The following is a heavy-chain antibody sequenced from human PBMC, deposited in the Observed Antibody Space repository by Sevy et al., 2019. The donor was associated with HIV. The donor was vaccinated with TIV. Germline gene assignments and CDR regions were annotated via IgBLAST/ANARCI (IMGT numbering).Heavy chain of an antibody. D-gene: IGHD6-19*01. J-gene: IGHJ6*02. CDR2: ISGSGGST. CDR3: AKRSKESAPGLAVAGGMDV. Sequence: GGSLRLSCAASGFTFSSYAMSWVRQAPGKGLEWVSAISGSGGSTYYADSVKGRFTISRDNSKNTLYLQMNSLRAEDTAVYYCAKRSKESAPGLAVAGGMDVWGHGTTVTVSS. V-gene: IGHV3-23*01. CDR1: GFTFSSYA.